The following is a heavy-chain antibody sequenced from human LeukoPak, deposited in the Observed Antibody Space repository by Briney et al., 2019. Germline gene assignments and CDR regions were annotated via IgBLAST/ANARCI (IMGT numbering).Heavy chain of an antibody. J-gene: IGHJ4*02. V-gene: IGHV3-23*01. Sequence: GGSLRLSCAASGFTFSSYAMSWVRQAPGKGLEWVSAISGSGGSTYYADSVKGRFTISRDNSKNTLYLQMNSLGAEDTAVYYCAKSLGTYYYDSSGYDPFDYWGQGTLVTVSS. CDR2: ISGSGGST. CDR3: AKSLGTYYYDSSGYDPFDY. D-gene: IGHD3-22*01. CDR1: GFTFSSYA.